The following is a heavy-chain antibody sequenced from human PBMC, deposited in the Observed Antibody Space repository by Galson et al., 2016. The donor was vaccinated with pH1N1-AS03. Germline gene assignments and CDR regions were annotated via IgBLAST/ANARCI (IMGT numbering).Heavy chain of an antibody. Sequence: QSGAEVKKPGESLKISCEGSGFRLSNYWIGWMRQMPGQGLEWMGMIYSGDSDPRYSPSFQGQVTISADKSNSTAYLQWSSLKASDIAMYYCAKLAVAGRWFFDYWGQGTLVTVS. D-gene: IGHD6-19*01. V-gene: IGHV5-51*03. CDR2: IYSGDSDP. CDR1: GFRLSNYW. CDR3: AKLAVAGRWFFDY. J-gene: IGHJ4*02.